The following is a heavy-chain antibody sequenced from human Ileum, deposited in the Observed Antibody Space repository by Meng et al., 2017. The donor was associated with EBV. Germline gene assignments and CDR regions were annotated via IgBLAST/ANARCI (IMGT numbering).Heavy chain of an antibody. Sequence: ESEAGDVAVWRHLRLACAASGFAFGRYDMTLVRQAPGKGMEWVAVLSYNGSNKSYADAVKGRFTISRDNSKNTLYLQMNSLRAEDTAVYYCARDQSDYFDYWGQGTLVTVSS. CDR2: LSYNGSNK. CDR1: GFAFGRYD. CDR3: ARDQSDYFDY. J-gene: IGHJ4*02. V-gene: IGHV3-30-3*01.